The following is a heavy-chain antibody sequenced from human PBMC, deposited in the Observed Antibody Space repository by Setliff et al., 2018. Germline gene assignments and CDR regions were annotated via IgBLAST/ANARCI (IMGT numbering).Heavy chain of an antibody. J-gene: IGHJ5*02. CDR1: GLTFSSYW. D-gene: IGHD3-10*01. CDR2: IKQDGSEI. CDR3: AKDGGLRGFYWIRGWNWFDP. Sequence: PGGSLRLSCAASGLTFSSYWMTWVRQAPGKGLEWLTNIKQDGSEIYSVDSVKGRFSISRDNAKNSLYLQMNSLRAEDTAVYYCAKDGGLRGFYWIRGWNWFDPWGQGTLVTVSS. V-gene: IGHV3-7*03.